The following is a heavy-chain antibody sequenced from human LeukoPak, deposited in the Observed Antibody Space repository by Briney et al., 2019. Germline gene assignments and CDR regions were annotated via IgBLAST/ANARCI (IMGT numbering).Heavy chain of an antibody. Sequence: GASVKVSCKASGYTFTGYDINWVRQANGQGLEWMGWMNPNSGNTGYAQKFQGRVTMTRNTSISTAYMELSSLRSEDTAVYYCARGNLFYSSSWYEDAFDIWGQGTMVTVSS. CDR2: MNPNSGNT. V-gene: IGHV1-8*01. CDR1: GYTFTGYD. D-gene: IGHD6-13*01. J-gene: IGHJ3*02. CDR3: ARGNLFYSSSWYEDAFDI.